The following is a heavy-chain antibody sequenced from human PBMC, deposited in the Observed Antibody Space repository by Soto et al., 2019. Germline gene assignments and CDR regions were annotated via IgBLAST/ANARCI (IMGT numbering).Heavy chain of an antibody. D-gene: IGHD3-10*01. J-gene: IGHJ4*02. CDR1: GFTFSSYA. Sequence: GGSLRLSCAGSGFTFSSYAMSWVRQAPGKGLEWVSAISGSGGSTYYEDSVKGRFTTSRDNSKNTLYLQMNRLRAEDTAVYYCAKDTLGELLTSNWGQGTLVTVSS. V-gene: IGHV3-23*01. CDR2: ISGSGGST. CDR3: AKDTLGELLTSN.